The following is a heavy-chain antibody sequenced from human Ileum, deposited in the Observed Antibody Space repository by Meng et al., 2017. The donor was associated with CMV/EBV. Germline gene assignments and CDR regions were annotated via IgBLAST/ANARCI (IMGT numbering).Heavy chain of an antibody. Sequence: QVHMVQSGPEVRKPGASIKVPCKTSGYVFANDLISWVRQAPGQGLECMGWVNPNNGDTKYAQKFQGRVAMTTDTSTSTAYMELRSLTSDDTAVYYCARHGYYSTGWSFWGQGTLVTVSS. D-gene: IGHD6-19*01. V-gene: IGHV1-18*04. J-gene: IGHJ4*02. CDR2: VNPNNGDT. CDR1: GYVFANDL. CDR3: ARHGYYSTGWSF.